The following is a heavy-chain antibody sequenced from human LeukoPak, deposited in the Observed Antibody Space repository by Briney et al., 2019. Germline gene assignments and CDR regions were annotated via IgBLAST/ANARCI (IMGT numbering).Heavy chain of an antibody. V-gene: IGHV3-48*01. J-gene: IGHJ4*02. D-gene: IGHD2-2*01. Sequence: GGSLRLSCAASGFTFSSYSMNWVRQTPGKGLEWISYISSTSSTIYFADSVKGRFTISRDNAKNSLYLQMNSLRAEDTAVYYCARTFSSTSWSYYFDYWGQGTLVTVSP. CDR1: GFTFSSYS. CDR3: ARTFSSTSWSYYFDY. CDR2: ISSTSSTI.